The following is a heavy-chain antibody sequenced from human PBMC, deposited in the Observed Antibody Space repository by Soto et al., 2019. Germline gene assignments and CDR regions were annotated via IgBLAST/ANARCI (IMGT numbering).Heavy chain of an antibody. V-gene: IGHV1-2*02. CDR1: GGTFSSYA. J-gene: IGHJ5*02. D-gene: IGHD2-2*01. CDR2: INPNSGGT. CDR3: ARPYCSSTSCSNWFDP. Sequence: ASVKVSCKASGGTFSSYAISWVRQAPGQGLEWMGWINPNSGGTNYAQKFQGRVTMTRDTSISTAYMELSRLRSDDTAVYYCARPYCSSTSCSNWFDPWGQGTLVTVSS.